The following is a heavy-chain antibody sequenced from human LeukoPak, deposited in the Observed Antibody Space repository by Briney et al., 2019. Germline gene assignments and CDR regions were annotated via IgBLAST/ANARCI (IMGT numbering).Heavy chain of an antibody. D-gene: IGHD3-9*01. CDR3: ARRYYDILTGYPLPSYYYYMDV. Sequence: GGSLRLSCAASGFTFSSYSMNWVRQAPGKGLEWVSSISSSSYIYYADSVKGRFTISRDNAKNSLYLQMNSLRAEDTAVYYCARRYYDILTGYPLPSYYYYMDVWGKGTTVTVSS. V-gene: IGHV3-21*01. CDR2: ISSSSYI. J-gene: IGHJ6*03. CDR1: GFTFSSYS.